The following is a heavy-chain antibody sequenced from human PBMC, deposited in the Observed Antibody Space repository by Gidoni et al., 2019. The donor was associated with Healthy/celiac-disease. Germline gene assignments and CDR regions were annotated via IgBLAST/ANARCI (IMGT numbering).Heavy chain of an antibody. CDR3: ARVVIGIVVVPAAIGRPNRWFDP. V-gene: IGHV4-31*03. Sequence: QVQLQESGPGLVKPSQTLSLTCTVSGGSISSGGYYWSWIRQHPGKGLEWIGYIYYSGSTYYNPSLKSRVTISVDTSKNQFSLKLSSVTAADTAVYYCARVVIGIVVVPAAIGRPNRWFDPWGQGTLVTVSS. D-gene: IGHD2-2*01. J-gene: IGHJ5*02. CDR1: GGSISSGGYY. CDR2: IYYSGST.